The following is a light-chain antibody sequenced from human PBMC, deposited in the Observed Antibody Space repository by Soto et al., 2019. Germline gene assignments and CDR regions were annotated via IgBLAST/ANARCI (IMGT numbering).Light chain of an antibody. J-gene: IGLJ1*01. CDR1: SSDVGAYIY. Sequence: QSVLTQPASVSGSPGQSIAISCTGTSSDVGAYIYVSWYQQHPGRAPKLIIYDVSSRPSGVSNRFSGSKSGNTASLTLSGLQAEDEADYYCSSYTSSSTEVFGTGTKVTVL. V-gene: IGLV2-14*03. CDR2: DVS. CDR3: SSYTSSSTEV.